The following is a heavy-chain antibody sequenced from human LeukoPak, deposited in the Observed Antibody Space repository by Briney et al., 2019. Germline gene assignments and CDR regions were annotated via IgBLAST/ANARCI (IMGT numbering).Heavy chain of an antibody. Sequence: PGGSLRLSCAASGFTFSNTNMNWVRQAPGKGLKWVSFISASSNYIYYADSVKGRFTISRDNAQNSPYLQMNRLRAEDTAVYFCARVVNGYVDYWGQGTLVTVSS. D-gene: IGHD2-8*01. CDR2: ISASSNYI. CDR1: GFTFSNTN. V-gene: IGHV3-21*06. CDR3: ARVVNGYVDY. J-gene: IGHJ4*02.